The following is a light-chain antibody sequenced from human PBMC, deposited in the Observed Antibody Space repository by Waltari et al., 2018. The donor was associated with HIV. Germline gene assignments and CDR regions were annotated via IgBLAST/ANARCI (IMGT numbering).Light chain of an antibody. CDR3: QSYDSNLSGL. Sequence: QSELPQPPSVSAAPGQRVTISSTGSSSNIGAGYDVHWYQQVPGRAPKVVIYGNSNRPSGVPDRFSGSKSGSSASLVITGLQSEDEADYYCQSYDSNLSGLFGGGTKVTVL. J-gene: IGLJ2*01. CDR1: SSNIGAGYD. V-gene: IGLV1-40*01. CDR2: GNS.